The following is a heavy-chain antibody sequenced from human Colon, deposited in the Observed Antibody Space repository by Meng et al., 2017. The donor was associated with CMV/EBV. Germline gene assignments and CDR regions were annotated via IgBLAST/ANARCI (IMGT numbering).Heavy chain of an antibody. V-gene: IGHV3-21*06. J-gene: IGHJ6*02. Sequence: GESLKISCATSGFTFSSYAMSWVRLAPGKGLEWVAYISSTSGHISYADSIKGRFTVSRDNAKNSLYLQMDSVGVEDTGVYYCARDHQFYYYGLDAWGQGTTVTVSS. CDR1: GFTFSSYA. D-gene: IGHD5-24*01. CDR3: ARDHQFYYYGLDA. CDR2: ISSTSGHI.